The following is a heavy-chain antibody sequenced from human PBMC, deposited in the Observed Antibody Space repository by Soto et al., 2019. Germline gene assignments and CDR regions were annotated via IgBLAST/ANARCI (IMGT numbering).Heavy chain of an antibody. Sequence: QAGGSLRLSCEASGFIFSDHAMSWVRQAPGKGLDWGSAISGNGIATYYADSVHGRFTISSDNSRNTLYLQMTRLRADDTAVYYCASDAISMVRGSNNWFDSWGRGTLATVSS. CDR1: GFIFSDHA. V-gene: IGHV3-23*01. CDR3: ASDAISMVRGSNNWFDS. J-gene: IGHJ5*01. CDR2: ISGNGIAT. D-gene: IGHD3-10*01.